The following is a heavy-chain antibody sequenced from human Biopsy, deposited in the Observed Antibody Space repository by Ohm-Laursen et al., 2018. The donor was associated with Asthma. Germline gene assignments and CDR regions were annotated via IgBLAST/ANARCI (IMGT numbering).Heavy chain of an antibody. J-gene: IGHJ5*02. V-gene: IGHV4-31*03. CDR1: GGSINIGDYY. D-gene: IGHD4-17*01. CDR2: IYYSGST. Sequence: LSLTCIVSGGSINIGDYYWSWIRQHPVKGLEWIGYIYYSGSTYYNPSLKSRVSISLDTSKNQFSLSLTSVTAADTAVYYCARTTYGDDGFDPWGQGTLVTVSP. CDR3: ARTTYGDDGFDP.